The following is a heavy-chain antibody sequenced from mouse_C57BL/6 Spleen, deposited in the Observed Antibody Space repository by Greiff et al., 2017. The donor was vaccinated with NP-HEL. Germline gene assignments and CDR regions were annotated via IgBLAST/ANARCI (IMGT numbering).Heavy chain of an antibody. J-gene: IGHJ3*01. Sequence: EVKLVESGGGLVKPGGSLKLSCAASGFTFSDYGMHWVRQAPEKGLEWVAYISSGSSTIYYADTVKGRFTISRDNAKNTLFLQMTSLRSEDTAMYYCARGNYYGSNSWFAYWGQRTLVTVSA. D-gene: IGHD1-1*01. CDR1: GFTFSDYG. V-gene: IGHV5-17*01. CDR3: ARGNYYGSNSWFAY. CDR2: ISSGSSTI.